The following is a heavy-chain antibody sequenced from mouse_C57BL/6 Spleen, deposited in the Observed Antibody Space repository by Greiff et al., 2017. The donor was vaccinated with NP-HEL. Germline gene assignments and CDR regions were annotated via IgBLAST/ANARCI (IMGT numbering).Heavy chain of an antibody. D-gene: IGHD2-4*01. J-gene: IGHJ4*01. Sequence: VQLQQSGAELVRPGSSVKLSCKASGYTFTSYWMHWVKQRPIQGLEWIGNIDPSDSETHYNQKFKDKATLTVDKSSSTAYMQLSSLTSEDSAVYYCAREGDYERAMDYWGQGTSVTVSS. CDR1: GYTFTSYW. CDR2: IDPSDSET. CDR3: AREGDYERAMDY. V-gene: IGHV1-52*01.